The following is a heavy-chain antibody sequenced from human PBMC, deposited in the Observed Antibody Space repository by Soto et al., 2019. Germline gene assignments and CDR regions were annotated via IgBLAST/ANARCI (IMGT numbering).Heavy chain of an antibody. Sequence: XETLSLTCTVSGGSMSDHYCSWIRQPPGKGLEYIGYIFYSGSTSYNASLTSRVAISLDTPNNQISLKLKSVTAADTAVYYCARSGHSFGGVVWGQGIQVTVSS. CDR3: ARSGHSFGGVV. V-gene: IGHV4-59*11. CDR1: GGSMSDHY. CDR2: IFYSGST. D-gene: IGHD3-16*01. J-gene: IGHJ4*02.